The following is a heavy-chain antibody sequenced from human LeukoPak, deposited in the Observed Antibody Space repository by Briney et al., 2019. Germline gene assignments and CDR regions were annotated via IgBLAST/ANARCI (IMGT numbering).Heavy chain of an antibody. D-gene: IGHD5-24*01. V-gene: IGHV4-59*01. CDR2: IYYSGST. J-gene: IGHJ6*02. Sequence: SETLSLTCTVSGGSISSYYWSWIRQPPGKGLEWIGYIYYSGSTNYNPSLKSRVTISVDTSKNQFSLKLSSVTAADTAVYYCARDRIRFTATGRDGYNFGMDVWGQGTTVTVSS. CDR1: GGSISSYY. CDR3: ARDRIRFTATGRDGYNFGMDV.